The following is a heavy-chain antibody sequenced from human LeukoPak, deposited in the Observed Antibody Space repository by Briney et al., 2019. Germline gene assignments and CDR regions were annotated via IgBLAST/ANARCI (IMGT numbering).Heavy chain of an antibody. CDR3: ARRRYDFWSGYYTDWALDI. CDR2: IYPGDSDT. Sequence: GESLQISCKGSGYSFTSYWIGWVRQMPGKGLEWMGIIYPGDSDTRYSPSFQGQVTISADKSISTAYLQWSSLKASDTAMYYCARRRYDFWSGYYTDWALDIWGQGTMVTVSS. D-gene: IGHD3-3*01. J-gene: IGHJ3*02. V-gene: IGHV5-51*01. CDR1: GYSFTSYW.